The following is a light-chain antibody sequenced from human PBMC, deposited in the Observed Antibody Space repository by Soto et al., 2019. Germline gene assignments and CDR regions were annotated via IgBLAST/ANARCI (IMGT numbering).Light chain of an antibody. J-gene: IGKJ4*01. V-gene: IGKV3-20*01. CDR2: GAS. CDR3: QQYCDSPT. Sequence: EIVLTQSPGTLSLSPGERATLSCRASQSVRSSYLDWYQQKPGQAPRLLIYGASSRATGIPDRFSGSGSGTYFTLTINRLEPEDLAVYYCQQYCDSPTFGGGTKVEIK. CDR1: QSVRSSY.